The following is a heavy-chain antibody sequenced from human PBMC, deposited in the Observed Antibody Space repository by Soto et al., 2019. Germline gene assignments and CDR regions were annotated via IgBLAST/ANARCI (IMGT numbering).Heavy chain of an antibody. CDR3: ARTPISSIAARLIPIYYYYGMDV. CDR1: GFTFSSYS. J-gene: IGHJ6*02. Sequence: GGSLRLSCAASGFTFSSYSMNWVRQAPGKGLEWVSSISSSSSYIYYADSVKGRFTISRDNAKNSLYLQMNSLRAEDTAVYYCARTPISSIAARLIPIYYYYGMDVWGQGTTVTVSS. CDR2: ISSSSSYI. D-gene: IGHD6-6*01. V-gene: IGHV3-21*01.